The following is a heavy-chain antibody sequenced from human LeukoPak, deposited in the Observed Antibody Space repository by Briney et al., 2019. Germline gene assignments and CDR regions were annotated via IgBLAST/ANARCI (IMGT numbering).Heavy chain of an antibody. CDR1: DGSFSGYS. Sequence: SETMSLTCGVYDGSFSGYSWNWIRQAPGKGLEWIGEVNQSGTSNYIPSLKSRVTISVDTSNRQFSLQLRSVTAADTAVYYCARQNKEYYGSGNFYNPTVYYFYMDVWGKGTTVTISS. V-gene: IGHV4-34*01. D-gene: IGHD3-10*01. J-gene: IGHJ6*03. CDR2: VNQSGTS. CDR3: ARQNKEYYGSGNFYNPTVYYFYMDV.